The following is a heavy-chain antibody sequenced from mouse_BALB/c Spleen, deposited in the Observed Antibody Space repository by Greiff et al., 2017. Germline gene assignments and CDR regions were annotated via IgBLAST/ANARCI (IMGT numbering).Heavy chain of an antibody. J-gene: IGHJ3*01. CDR3: GRGDRYDEMCAY. CDR2: ISYSGST. CDR1: GDSITSGY. D-gene: IGHD2-14*01. V-gene: IGHV3-8*02. Sequence: EVQVEESGPSLVKPSQTLSLTCSVTGDSITSGYWNWIRKFPGNKLEYMGYISYSGSTYYNPSLKSRISITRDTSKNQYYLQLNSVTTEDTATYYCGRGDRYDEMCAYWGQGTLVTVSA.